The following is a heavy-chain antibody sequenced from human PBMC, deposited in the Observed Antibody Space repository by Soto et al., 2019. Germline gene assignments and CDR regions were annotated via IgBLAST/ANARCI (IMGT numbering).Heavy chain of an antibody. CDR2: IWYDGSNK. D-gene: IGHD4-17*01. J-gene: IGHJ3*02. Sequence: GGSLRLSCAASGFTFSSYGMHWVRQAPGKGLEWVAVIWYDGSNKYYADSVKGRFTISRDNSKNTLYLQMNSLRAEDTAVYYCARDSYAAYGGPDAFDIWGQGTMVTVSS. V-gene: IGHV3-33*01. CDR1: GFTFSSYG. CDR3: ARDSYAAYGGPDAFDI.